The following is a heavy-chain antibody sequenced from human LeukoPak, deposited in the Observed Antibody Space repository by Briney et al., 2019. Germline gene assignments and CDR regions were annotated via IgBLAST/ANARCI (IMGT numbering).Heavy chain of an antibody. CDR3: ARSKYYYDSSGPGDY. Sequence: GGSLRLSCSPSGFTFSSYAMHWVREAPGKGLEYVSAISSNGGSTYYADSVKGRFTISRDNAKNSLYLQMNSLRAEDTAVYYCARSKYYYDSSGPGDYWGQGTLVIVSS. D-gene: IGHD3-22*01. J-gene: IGHJ4*02. CDR2: ISSNGGST. V-gene: IGHV3-64*04. CDR1: GFTFSSYA.